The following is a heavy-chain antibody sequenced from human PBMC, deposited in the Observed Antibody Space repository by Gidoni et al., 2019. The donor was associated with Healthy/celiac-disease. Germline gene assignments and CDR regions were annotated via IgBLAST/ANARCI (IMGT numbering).Heavy chain of an antibody. V-gene: IGHV3-30-3*01. J-gene: IGHJ6*02. D-gene: IGHD2-2*03. CDR3: ARDGYCSSTSCRKEDYYYGMDV. CDR1: GFTFSSYA. CDR2: ISYDGSNK. Sequence: QVQLVESGGGVVQPGRSLRLSCAASGFTFSSYAMHWVRQAPGKGLEWVAVISYDGSNKYYADSVKGRFTISRDNSKNTLYLQMNSLRAEDTAVYYCARDGYCSSTSCRKEDYYYGMDVWGQGTTVTVSS.